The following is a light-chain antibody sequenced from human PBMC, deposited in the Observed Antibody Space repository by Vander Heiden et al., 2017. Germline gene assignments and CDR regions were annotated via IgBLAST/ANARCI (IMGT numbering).Light chain of an antibody. CDR2: GAS. CDR1: QTINTY. CDR3: QQSYSVPWT. Sequence: DIQMTRSPSSLSASVGDRVTITCRASQTINTYLNWYQQKPGKVPKLLIYGASTLQSGVPSTFSGSGSETDFTLTISSLQPEDYATYYCQQSYSVPWTFGQGTRV. J-gene: IGKJ1*01. V-gene: IGKV1-39*01.